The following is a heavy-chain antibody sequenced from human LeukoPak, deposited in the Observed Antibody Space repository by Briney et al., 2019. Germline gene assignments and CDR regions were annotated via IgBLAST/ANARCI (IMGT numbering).Heavy chain of an antibody. CDR3: AREVGSGSYLAHAFDL. V-gene: IGHV3-53*01. CDR1: AFSLSRNF. Sequence: GGSLRLSCAASAFSLSRNFMGWVRQAPGKGLEWVSLIYIGGDTYYADSVKGRFTISRDNSKNTIYLQMNSLRVENTAVYYCAREVGSGSYLAHAFDLWGQGTMVTVSS. D-gene: IGHD1-26*01. J-gene: IGHJ3*01. CDR2: IYIGGDT.